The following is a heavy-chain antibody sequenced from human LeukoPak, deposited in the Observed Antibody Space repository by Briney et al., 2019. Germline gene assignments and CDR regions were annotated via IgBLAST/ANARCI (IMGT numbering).Heavy chain of an antibody. D-gene: IGHD1-26*01. CDR2: IYYSGST. CDR1: GGSISSYY. V-gene: IGHV4-59*08. J-gene: IGHJ4*02. CDR3: ARHLVGANDY. Sequence: SETLSLTCTVSGGSISSYYWSWIRQPPGKGLEWIGYIYYSGSTNYNPSLKSRVTISVDTSKNQFSLKLSSVTAADTAVYYCARHLVGANDYWGQGTLVTVSS.